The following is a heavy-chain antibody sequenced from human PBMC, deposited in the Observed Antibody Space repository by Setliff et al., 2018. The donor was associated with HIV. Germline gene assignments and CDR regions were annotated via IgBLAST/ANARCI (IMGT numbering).Heavy chain of an antibody. V-gene: IGHV3-74*03. CDR1: GFTFSNYL. Sequence: PGGSLRLTCAASGFTFSNYLIHWVRQAPGKGLMWVSRINSDGSSTTYADSVKDRFTISRDNAKNTVLLQMDSLRAEDTAVYYCARLRQALYYIDVWGQGTTVTVSS. CDR3: ARLRQALYYIDV. J-gene: IGHJ6*03. CDR2: INSDGSST. D-gene: IGHD3-16*01.